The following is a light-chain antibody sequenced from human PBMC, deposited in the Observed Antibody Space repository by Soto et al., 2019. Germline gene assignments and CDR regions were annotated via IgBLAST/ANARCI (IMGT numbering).Light chain of an antibody. J-gene: IGKJ1*01. Sequence: EIVMTQSPATLSVSPGERATLSCRASQSVGSNLAWYQQKPGQAPRLLIYGASTRATAIPARFSGSGSGTEFTLTISSPQSEDFAIYFCQQYNNWPPARTFGQGTNVEI. CDR3: QQYNNWPPART. V-gene: IGKV3-15*01. CDR2: GAS. CDR1: QSVGSN.